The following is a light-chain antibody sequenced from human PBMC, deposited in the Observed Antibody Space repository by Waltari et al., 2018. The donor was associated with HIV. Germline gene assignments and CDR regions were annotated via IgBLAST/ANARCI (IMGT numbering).Light chain of an antibody. V-gene: IGKV3-11*01. CDR2: DVS. Sequence: EIVLTQSPATLSVPPGERATLSCRASRSVGTFLAWYQQKLGQAPRLLIYDVSNRATGIPARFSGSGSETDFTLTINGLEPEDFATYYCQQRIDWPLTFGGGTKVDI. CDR1: RSVGTF. J-gene: IGKJ4*02. CDR3: QQRIDWPLT.